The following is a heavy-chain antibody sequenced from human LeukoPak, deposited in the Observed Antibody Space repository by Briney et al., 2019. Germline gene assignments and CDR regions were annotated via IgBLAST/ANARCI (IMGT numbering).Heavy chain of an antibody. V-gene: IGHV3-30*03. CDR1: GFTFSSSA. D-gene: IGHD3-3*01. Sequence: GGSLRLSCAASGFTFSSSAMHWVRQAPGKGLEWVAVISYDESNKYYADSVKGRFTISRDNSKNTLYLQMNSLRAEDTAVYYCARGSDTIPFWSGYWVDVWGQGTTVTVSS. CDR2: ISYDESNK. CDR3: ARGSDTIPFWSGYWVDV. J-gene: IGHJ6*02.